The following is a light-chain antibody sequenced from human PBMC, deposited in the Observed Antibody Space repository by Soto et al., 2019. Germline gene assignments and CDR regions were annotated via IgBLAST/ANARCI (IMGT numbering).Light chain of an antibody. CDR2: GNT. J-gene: IGLJ1*01. CDR3: QSYDTSLSGSL. V-gene: IGLV1-40*01. Sequence: QSVLAQPPSVSGAPGQRVTISCTGSYSNIGAGYDVHWYQHLPGAAPKLLIHGNTNRPSGVPDRFSGSKSGTSASLAITGRQAADEGDYYCQSYDTSLSGSLFGTGTKVTVL. CDR1: YSNIGAGYD.